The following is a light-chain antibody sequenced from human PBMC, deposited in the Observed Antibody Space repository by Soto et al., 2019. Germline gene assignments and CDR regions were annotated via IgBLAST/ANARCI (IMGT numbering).Light chain of an antibody. CDR3: QQYYGTPLT. CDR2: WAS. V-gene: IGKV4-1*01. CDR1: QSVLYSSNSKNY. Sequence: DIVMTQSPDSLAVSLGERATINCKSSQSVLYSSNSKNYLAWYQQKPGQPLKLLIYWASTRESGVPDRFSGSGTGTDFTLTISSLQAEDVAVCYCQQYYGTPLTFGGGTKVEIK. J-gene: IGKJ4*01.